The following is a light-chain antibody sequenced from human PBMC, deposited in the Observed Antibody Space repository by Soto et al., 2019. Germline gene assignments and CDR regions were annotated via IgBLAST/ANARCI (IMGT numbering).Light chain of an antibody. CDR2: GAS. CDR1: HSVASTY. J-gene: IGKJ2*01. CDR3: QQYGSSSFT. Sequence: EIVLTQSPATLSLSPGEGATLSCRASHSVASTYLAWYQQKPGLAPRLIIYGASNRASSTPDRFSGGGSGTDFTLTISRLEPEDFAVYYCQQYGSSSFTFGQGTKLEIK. V-gene: IGKV3-20*01.